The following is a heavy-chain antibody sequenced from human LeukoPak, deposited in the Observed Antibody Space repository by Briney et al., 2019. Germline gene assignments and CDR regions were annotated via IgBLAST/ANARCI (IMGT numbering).Heavy chain of an antibody. D-gene: IGHD5-12*01. CDR3: ARGQGNSGYDWEPYGMDV. V-gene: IGHV3-11*04. CDR1: GFTFSDYY. CDR2: ISSSGSTI. Sequence: NTGGSLRLSCAASGFTFSDYYMSWIRQAPGKGLEWVSYISSSGSTIYYADSVKGRFTISRDNAKNLLYLQMNSLRAEDTAVYYCARGQGNSGYDWEPYGMDVWGQGTTVTVSS. J-gene: IGHJ6*02.